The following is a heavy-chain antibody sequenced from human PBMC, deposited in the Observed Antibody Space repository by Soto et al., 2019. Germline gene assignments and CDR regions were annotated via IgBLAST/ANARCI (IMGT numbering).Heavy chain of an antibody. CDR3: ARDMGPSGAYGY. CDR2: SRDKAQGYST. V-gene: IGHV3-72*01. Sequence: EVQLVESGGGLVQPGGSLRLSCAGSGFTLSDHYIDWVRQAPGKGLEWVGRSRDKAQGYSTAYAASVKGRFTTSRDESKNSVYLQMNSLRAEDTAVYYCARDMGPSGAYGYWGQGTLVTVSS. CDR1: GFTLSDHY. J-gene: IGHJ4*02. D-gene: IGHD1-26*01.